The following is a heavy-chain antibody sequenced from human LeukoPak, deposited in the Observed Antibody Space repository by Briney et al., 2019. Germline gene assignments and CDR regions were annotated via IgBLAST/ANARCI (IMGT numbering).Heavy chain of an antibody. CDR1: GFTFSRYA. V-gene: IGHV3-23*01. CDR3: AKDIAQGYTFGSIEQDY. CDR2: ISDSGSNT. D-gene: IGHD5-18*01. Sequence: GGSLRLSCAASGFTFSRYAMAWVRQAPEKGLEWVSTISDSGSNTHYADSVKGRFTISRDNSKDTLSLQMNSLRAEDTAVYYCAKDIAQGYTFGSIEQDYWGQGTLVTVSS. J-gene: IGHJ4*02.